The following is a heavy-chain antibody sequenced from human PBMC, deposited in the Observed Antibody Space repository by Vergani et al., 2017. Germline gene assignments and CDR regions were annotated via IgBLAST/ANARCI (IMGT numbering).Heavy chain of an antibody. CDR2: IRYDGSNT. D-gene: IGHD6-19*01. V-gene: IGHV3-30*02. Sequence: QVQLVESGGGLVKPGGSLRLSCEGSGFTFSNYGMHWVCQAPGKGLEWVTFIRYDGSNTYYADSVKGRFTISRDNSKNTLFLQMNSLRPEDTAVYYCARDTVTGSRYFDYWGQGTLVTVSS. CDR1: GFTFSNYG. J-gene: IGHJ4*02. CDR3: ARDTVTGSRYFDY.